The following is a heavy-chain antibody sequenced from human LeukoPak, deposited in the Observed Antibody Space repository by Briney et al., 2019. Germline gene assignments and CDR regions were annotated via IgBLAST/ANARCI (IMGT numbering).Heavy chain of an antibody. D-gene: IGHD3-10*01. CDR2: IKQDECEK. CDR3: AEDIHYFQSDN. Sequence: GGSLRLSCAASGFTFSNYWMIWVRQAPGKGLEWVASIKQDECEKQYVGSVKGRFTISRDNAKNVLDLQMNSLTAEDTAVYYCAEDIHYFQSDNWGQRALVTVSS. V-gene: IGHV3-7*01. J-gene: IGHJ4*02. CDR1: GFTFSNYW.